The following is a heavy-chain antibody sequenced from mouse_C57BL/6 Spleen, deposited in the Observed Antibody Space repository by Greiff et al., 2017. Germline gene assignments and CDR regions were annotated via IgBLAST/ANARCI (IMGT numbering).Heavy chain of an antibody. J-gene: IGHJ2*01. CDR2: INPNNGGT. Sequence: EVQLQQPGPELVKPGASVKMSCKASGYTFTDYNMHWVKQSHGKSLEWIGYINPNNGGTSYNQKFKGKATLTVNKSSSTAYMELRSLTSEDSAVYYCASDRHYFDYWGQGTTLTVSS. CDR3: ASDRHYFDY. CDR1: GYTFTDYN. V-gene: IGHV1-22*01.